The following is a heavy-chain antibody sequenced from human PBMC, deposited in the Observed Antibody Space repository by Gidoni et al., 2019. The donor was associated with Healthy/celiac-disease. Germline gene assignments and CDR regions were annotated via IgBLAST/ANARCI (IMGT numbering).Heavy chain of an antibody. CDR3: AKVSYYYDSSGYYAYFDY. Sequence: VQLLESGGGLVQPGGSLRLSCEASGFTFSSYAMSWVRQAPGKGLEWVSAISGSGGSTYYADSVKGRFTISRDNSKNTLYLQMNSLRAEDTAVYYCAKVSYYYDSSGYYAYFDYWGQGTLVTVSS. V-gene: IGHV3-23*01. CDR2: ISGSGGST. CDR1: GFTFSSYA. J-gene: IGHJ4*02. D-gene: IGHD3-22*01.